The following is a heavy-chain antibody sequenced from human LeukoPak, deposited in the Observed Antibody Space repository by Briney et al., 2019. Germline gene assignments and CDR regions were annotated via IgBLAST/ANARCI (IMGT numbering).Heavy chain of an antibody. CDR2: IIPIFGTA. CDR3: ARFVVQPLGGSGSYYKVFDP. Sequence: GGSLRLSCAASGFTFSSYAISWVRQAPGQGLEWMGGIIPIFGTADYAQKFQGRVTITADESTSTAYMELSSLRSEDTAVYYCARFVVQPLGGSGSYYKVFDPWGQGTLVTVSS. CDR1: GFTFSSYA. V-gene: IGHV1-69*01. J-gene: IGHJ5*02. D-gene: IGHD3-10*01.